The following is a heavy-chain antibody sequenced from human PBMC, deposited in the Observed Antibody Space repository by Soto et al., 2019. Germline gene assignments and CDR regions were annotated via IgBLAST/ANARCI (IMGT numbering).Heavy chain of an antibody. J-gene: IGHJ5*02. CDR1: RYAVTVYY. V-gene: IGHV1-2*02. Sequence: SVKVCGKASRYAVTVYYMNWGRQAPVQGLEWMGWINPNSGGTDYAQKFQGRVTMTRDTSISTAYMELSRLRSDDTAVYYCAGGVLSGSYYNWFDPWGQGTQVTVSS. D-gene: IGHD1-26*01. CDR3: AGGVLSGSYYNWFDP. CDR2: INPNSGGT.